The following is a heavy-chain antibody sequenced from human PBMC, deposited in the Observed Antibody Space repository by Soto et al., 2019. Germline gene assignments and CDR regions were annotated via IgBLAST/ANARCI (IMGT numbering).Heavy chain of an antibody. D-gene: IGHD2-2*02. CDR1: GYTFSGYY. J-gene: IGHJ6*02. V-gene: IGHV1-2*02. CDR3: VRSLTEGYCTITGCYTRPLYGMDV. CDR2: INPNSGGT. Sequence: ASVKVSCKASGYTFSGYYIHWLRQAPGQGLEWMGWINPNSGGTNYAQKFQGRVTVTRDTPTSTAYMELSRLTSDDTAVYYCVRSLTEGYCTITGCYTRPLYGMDVWGQGTTVTVSS.